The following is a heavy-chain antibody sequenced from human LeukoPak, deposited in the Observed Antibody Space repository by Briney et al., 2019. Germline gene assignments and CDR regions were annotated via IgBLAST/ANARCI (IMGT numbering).Heavy chain of an antibody. CDR2: IYYSGST. Sequence: SETLSLTCTVSGGSIRSYYWCWIRQPPGKGLEWIGYIYYSGSTNYNPSLKSRVTISVETSKNQFSLKLSSVTAADTAAYYCAREWHGSGSAHWFGPWGQGTLVTVSS. CDR1: GGSIRSYY. D-gene: IGHD3-10*01. J-gene: IGHJ5*02. V-gene: IGHV4-59*01. CDR3: AREWHGSGSAHWFGP.